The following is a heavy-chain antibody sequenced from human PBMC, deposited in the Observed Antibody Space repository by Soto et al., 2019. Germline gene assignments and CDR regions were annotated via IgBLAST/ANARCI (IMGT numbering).Heavy chain of an antibody. CDR2: TYYRSKWYN. CDR3: AREWPTGAFDI. V-gene: IGHV6-1*01. Sequence: SPTLSLPCAISGDSVSSNSAAWHWIRQSPSRGLEWLGRTYYRSKWYNDYAVSVKSRITINPDTSKNQFSLQLNSVTPEDTAVYYCAREWPTGAFDIWGQGTMVTVSS. J-gene: IGHJ3*02. CDR1: GDSVSSNSAA.